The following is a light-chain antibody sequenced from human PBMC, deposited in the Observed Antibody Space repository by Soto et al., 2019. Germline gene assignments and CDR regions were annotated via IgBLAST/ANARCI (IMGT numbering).Light chain of an antibody. V-gene: IGKV3-11*01. CDR2: DAS. CDR1: QSVRSY. J-gene: IGKJ2*01. CDR3: QQRSHWPPA. Sequence: EIVLTQSPATLSLSPGERATLSCRASQSVRSYLAWYQQKPGQAPRLLIYDASNRTTGIPARFSGSGSGTDFTLTISSLEPEDFAVYYCQQRSHWPPAFGQGTKLEIK.